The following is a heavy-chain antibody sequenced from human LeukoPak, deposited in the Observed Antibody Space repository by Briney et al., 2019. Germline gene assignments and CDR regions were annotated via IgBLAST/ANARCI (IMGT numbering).Heavy chain of an antibody. V-gene: IGHV3-74*01. J-gene: IGHJ4*02. D-gene: IGHD3-9*01. CDR1: GFAFSNYW. CDR3: APDLRDSDWSVDY. CDR2: LNTDGSHT. Sequence: QPGGSLRLSCAASGFAFSNYWMHWVRQAPGKGLVWVSRLNTDGSHTSYADFVKGRFTISRDNSKNTLSLQMDSLRADDSAVYFCAPDLRDSDWSVDYWGQGTLVTVSS.